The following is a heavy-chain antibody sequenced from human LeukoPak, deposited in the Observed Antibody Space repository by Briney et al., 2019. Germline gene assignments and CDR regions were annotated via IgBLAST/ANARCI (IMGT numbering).Heavy chain of an antibody. D-gene: IGHD3-3*01. CDR1: GYSISSGYY. CDR3: ASLIYDPVRTFDY. V-gene: IGHV4-38-2*02. CDR2: IYHSGST. Sequence: PSETLSLTCTVSGYSISSGYYWGWIRQPPGKGLEWIGSIYHSGSTYYNPSLKSRGTISGDTSKNQFSLKLSSVTAADTAVYYCASLIYDPVRTFDYWGQGTLVTVSS. J-gene: IGHJ4*02.